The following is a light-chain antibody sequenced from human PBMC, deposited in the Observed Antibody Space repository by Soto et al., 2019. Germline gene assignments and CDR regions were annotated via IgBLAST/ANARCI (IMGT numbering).Light chain of an antibody. CDR2: TAS. Sequence: IQMTQSPSTVSASVGDRVAISCRASQSIVIWLAWYQQKPGKAPRFLIYTASTLLGGVPSRFSGSGSGTEFTLTISSLQPDDFATYYCQQYRGYSWTFGQGTKVEIK. CDR1: QSIVIW. CDR3: QQYRGYSWT. V-gene: IGKV1-5*03. J-gene: IGKJ1*01.